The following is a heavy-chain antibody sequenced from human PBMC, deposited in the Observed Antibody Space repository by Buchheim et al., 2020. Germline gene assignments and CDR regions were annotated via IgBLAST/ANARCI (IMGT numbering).Heavy chain of an antibody. CDR3: ARRDSSRGMDV. CDR2: ISSSSTVT. V-gene: IGHV3-48*02. Sequence: EVQLVESGGALVQRGGSLRLSCAASGFIFSSYNMNWVRQAPGKGLEWLSFISSSSTVTYYADSVKGRFIISRDNAKNSMYLQMNSLRDEDTAVYYCARRDSSRGMDVWGQGTT. D-gene: IGHD3-22*01. J-gene: IGHJ6*02. CDR1: GFIFSSYN.